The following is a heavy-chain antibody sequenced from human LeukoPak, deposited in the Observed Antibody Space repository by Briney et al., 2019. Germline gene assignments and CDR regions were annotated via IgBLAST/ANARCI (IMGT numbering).Heavy chain of an antibody. D-gene: IGHD3-10*01. J-gene: IGHJ4*02. V-gene: IGHV1-2*02. Sequence: GASVKVSCKASGYTFTGYYMHWVRQAPGQGLEWMGWINPNSGGTNYAQKFQGRVTMTRDTSISTAYMELSSLRSEDTAVYYCARTRNPRGLRYYFDYWGQGTLVTVSS. CDR2: INPNSGGT. CDR3: ARTRNPRGLRYYFDY. CDR1: GYTFTGYY.